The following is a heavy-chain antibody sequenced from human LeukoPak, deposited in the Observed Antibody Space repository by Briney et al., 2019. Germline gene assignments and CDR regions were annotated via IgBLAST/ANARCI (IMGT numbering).Heavy chain of an antibody. Sequence: SETLSLTCAVYGGSFSGYYWSWIRQPPGKGLEWIGEINHSGSTNYNPSLKSRVTISVDTSKNQFSLKLSSVTAADTAVYYCARDADSSGYYPGYLDLWGRGTLVTVSS. CDR1: GGSFSGYY. D-gene: IGHD3-22*01. CDR2: INHSGST. V-gene: IGHV4-34*01. CDR3: ARDADSSGYYPGYLDL. J-gene: IGHJ2*01.